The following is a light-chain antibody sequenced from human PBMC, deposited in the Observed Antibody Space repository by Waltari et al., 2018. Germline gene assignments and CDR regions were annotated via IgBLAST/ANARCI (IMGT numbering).Light chain of an antibody. CDR3: QTWDINTGI. V-gene: IGLV3-1*01. CDR2: EVA. Sequence: SYPLPQPPSVSVSPGQPVIITCSGDYLGSTYVYWYQQQSGQSPVLVIYEVAKRPAGRPERFSGSNSGNTATLTISGTQAMDEADYYCQTWDINTGIFGGGTKLTVL. CDR1: YLGSTY. J-gene: IGLJ2*01.